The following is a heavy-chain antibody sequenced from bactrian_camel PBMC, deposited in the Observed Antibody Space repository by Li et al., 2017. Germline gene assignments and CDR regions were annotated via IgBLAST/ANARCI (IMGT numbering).Heavy chain of an antibody. J-gene: IGHJ4*01. CDR1: GYPYYNKY. D-gene: IGHD4*01. CDR2: IFTGGGTT. V-gene: IGHV3S54*01. CDR3: AADITIPSQPCGYGYNF. Sequence: HVQLVESGGGLVEPGGSLRLSCAASGYPYYNKYMGWFRQAPGKEREGVAAIFTGGGTTYYADSVKGRFTISQDNGKNNLYLQMDSLKVEDTAVYYCAADITIPSQPCGYGYNFWGQGTQVTVS.